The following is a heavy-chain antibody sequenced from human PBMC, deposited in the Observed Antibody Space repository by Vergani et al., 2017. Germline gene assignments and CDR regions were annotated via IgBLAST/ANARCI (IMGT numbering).Heavy chain of an antibody. D-gene: IGHD1-26*01. Sequence: EVQLLESGGGLVQPGGSLRLSCAASGFTFSSYAMSWVRQAPGKGLEWVSAISGSGGSTYYADSVKGRFTISRDNSKNTLYLQMNSQRAEDTAVYYCAKVPINDPYPGSYFDYGGQGTLVTVSS. J-gene: IGHJ4*02. V-gene: IGHV3-23*01. CDR2: ISGSGGST. CDR1: GFTFSSYA. CDR3: AKVPINDPYPGSYFDY.